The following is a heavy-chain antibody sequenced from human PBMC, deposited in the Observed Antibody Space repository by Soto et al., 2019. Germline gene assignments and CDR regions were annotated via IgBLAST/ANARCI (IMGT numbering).Heavy chain of an antibody. V-gene: IGHV4-59*01. Sequence: SEPLSLTCTVSGGSITSYYWNWIRQPPGKGLEWIGFVYYSGRTNHNPSLKSRVTMSVDTSRNQLSLKLSSVTAADTAVYYCASYADYGGSSAWGQGTLVT. CDR2: VYYSGRT. CDR3: ASYADYGGSSA. D-gene: IGHD2-21*01. J-gene: IGHJ5*02. CDR1: GGSITSYY.